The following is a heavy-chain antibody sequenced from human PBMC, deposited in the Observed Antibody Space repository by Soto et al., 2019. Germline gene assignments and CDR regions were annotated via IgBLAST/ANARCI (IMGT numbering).Heavy chain of an antibody. D-gene: IGHD3-10*01. CDR3: SRETLWFGESPKS. J-gene: IGHJ4*02. V-gene: IGHV3-23*01. Sequence: VQLLESGGGLVQPGGSVRLSCAASGFTFSSYAMSWVRQAPGKGLEWVSAISGNGADTSYADSVRGRFTISRDNAHNTLYLQMDSLTADDTAVYYCSRETLWFGESPKSGGQGTLVTVSS. CDR2: ISGNGADT. CDR1: GFTFSSYA.